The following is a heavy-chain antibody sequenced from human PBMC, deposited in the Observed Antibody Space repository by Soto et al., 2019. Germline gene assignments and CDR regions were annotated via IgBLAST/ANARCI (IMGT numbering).Heavy chain of an antibody. V-gene: IGHV1-3*01. CDR1: GYTFTSYA. D-gene: IGHD6-19*01. J-gene: IGHJ4*02. CDR2: INAGNGNT. CDR3: ARVSGISVAEV. Sequence: QVQLVQSGAEVKKPGASVKVSCKASGYTFTSYAMQWVRQAPGQRLEWMGWINAGNGNTKYSQKFQGRVTITRDTSASTAYMELGSMRSEDTAVYYCARVSGISVAEVWGQGTLVTVSS.